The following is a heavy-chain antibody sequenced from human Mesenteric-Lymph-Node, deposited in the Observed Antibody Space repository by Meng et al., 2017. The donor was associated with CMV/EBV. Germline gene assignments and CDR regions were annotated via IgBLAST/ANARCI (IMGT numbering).Heavy chain of an antibody. CDR1: GLTFSSYW. Sequence: GESLKISCAASGLTFSSYWMHWVRQAPGKGLVWVSRINSDGSSTSYGDSVKGRFTISRDNAKNTLYLQMNSLRAEDTAVYYCARDDYYGSGRGMDVWGQGTTVTVSS. J-gene: IGHJ6*02. V-gene: IGHV3-74*01. CDR2: INSDGSST. CDR3: ARDDYYGSGRGMDV. D-gene: IGHD3-10*01.